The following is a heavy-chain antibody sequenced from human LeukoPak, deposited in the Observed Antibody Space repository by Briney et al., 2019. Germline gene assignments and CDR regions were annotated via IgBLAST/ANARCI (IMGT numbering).Heavy chain of an antibody. V-gene: IGHV4-34*01. J-gene: IGHJ4*01. CDR2: INHSGTI. CDR1: GAPFSANY. D-gene: IGHD3-10*01. Sequence: TSSETLSLTCAVYGAPFSANYWIWIRQPPGKGLEWIGEINHSGTITYKPSLKSRLTISADTSKNQFSLKLSSVTAADTAVYYCARYCGSENYCISYWGQGTLVTVSS. CDR3: ARYCGSENYCISY.